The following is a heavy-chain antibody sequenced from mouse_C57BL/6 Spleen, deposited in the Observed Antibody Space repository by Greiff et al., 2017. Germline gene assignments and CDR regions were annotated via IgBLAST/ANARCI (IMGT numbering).Heavy chain of an antibody. CDR2: ISYEGSN. CDR3: AGAFED. CDR1: GYSITSGYY. J-gene: IGHJ1*03. V-gene: IGHV3-6*01. Sequence: EVKLQESGPGLVKPSQSLSLTCSVTGYSITSGYYWNWIRQFPGNQLEWMGYISYEGSNNYNPSLKNRISITRDTSKNQFFLKLNSVTTEDTATYYWAGAFEDGGTGTTVTVSS.